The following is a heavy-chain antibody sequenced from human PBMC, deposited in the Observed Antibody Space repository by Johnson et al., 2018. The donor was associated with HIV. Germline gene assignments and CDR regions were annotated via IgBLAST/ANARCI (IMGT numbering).Heavy chain of an antibody. J-gene: IGHJ3*02. CDR1: GFTFTSYA. CDR3: ARVRVKRVSSSSWYGWAFDI. CDR2: ISYDGSNK. Sequence: QVQLVESGGGVVQPGRSLRLSCAASGFTFTSYAMHWVRQAPGKGLDWVAVISYDGSNKYHAGAVRGRFTISRNNSKNTLDLQMNSLRAEDTAVYYCARVRVKRVSSSSWYGWAFDIWGQGTMVTVSS. D-gene: IGHD6-19*01. V-gene: IGHV3-30-3*01.